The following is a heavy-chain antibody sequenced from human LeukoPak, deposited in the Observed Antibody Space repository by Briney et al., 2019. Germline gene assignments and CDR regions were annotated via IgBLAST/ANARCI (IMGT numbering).Heavy chain of an antibody. CDR3: ARGYGDYWSKVKGTFDP. CDR1: GGSFSGYY. Sequence: PSETLSLTCAVYGGSFSGYYWSWIRQPPGKRPECTGEINHSGSTNYNPSLKSRVTISVDTSKNQFSLKLSSVTAADTAVYYCARGYGDYWSKVKGTFDPWGQGTLVTVSS. J-gene: IGHJ5*02. CDR2: INHSGST. V-gene: IGHV4-34*01. D-gene: IGHD4-17*01.